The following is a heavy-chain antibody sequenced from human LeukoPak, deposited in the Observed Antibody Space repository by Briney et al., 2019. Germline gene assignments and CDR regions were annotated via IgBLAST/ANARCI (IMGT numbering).Heavy chain of an antibody. CDR1: GGSISSGSYY. Sequence: PSQTLSLTCTVSGGSISSGSYYWSWIRQPAVKGLEWIGRIYTSGSTNYNPSLKSRVTISVDTSKNQFSLKLSSVTAADTAVYYCASGYGSGSYFIFDYWGQGTLVTVSS. CDR2: IYTSGST. J-gene: IGHJ4*02. CDR3: ASGYGSGSYFIFDY. D-gene: IGHD3-10*01. V-gene: IGHV4-61*02.